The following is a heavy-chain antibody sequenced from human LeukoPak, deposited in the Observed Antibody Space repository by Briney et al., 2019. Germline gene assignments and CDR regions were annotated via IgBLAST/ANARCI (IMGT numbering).Heavy chain of an antibody. D-gene: IGHD3-22*01. J-gene: IGHJ4*02. V-gene: IGHV3-33*01. CDR1: GFTFSSYG. CDR2: IWYDGSNK. CDR3: ARDYYYDSSGYYYLNY. Sequence: GRSLRLSCAASGFTFSSYGMHWVRQAPGKGLEWVAVIWYDGSNKYYADSVKGRFTISRDNSKNTLYLQMNSLRAEDTAVYYCARDYYYDSSGYYYLNYWGQGTLVTVSS.